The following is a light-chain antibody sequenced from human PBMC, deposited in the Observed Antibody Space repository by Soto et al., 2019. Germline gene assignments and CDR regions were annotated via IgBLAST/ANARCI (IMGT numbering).Light chain of an antibody. V-gene: IGKV2-28*01. J-gene: IGKJ4*01. Sequence: DIVMTQSPLSLPVTPGEPASISCRSSQSLLHSNGYNYLDWYLQKPGQSPQLLIYLGSNRASGVPDRFSGSGSGTDFTLKISRVEAEEVGVYYCMQALQTPLTFGGGTKADIK. CDR3: MQALQTPLT. CDR1: QSLLHSNGYNY. CDR2: LGS.